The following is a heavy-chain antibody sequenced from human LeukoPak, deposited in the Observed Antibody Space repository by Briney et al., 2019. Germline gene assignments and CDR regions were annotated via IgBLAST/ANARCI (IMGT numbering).Heavy chain of an antibody. D-gene: IGHD6-19*01. V-gene: IGHV4-61*02. Sequence: SQTLSLTCTVSGGSISSGSYYWSWIRQPAGKGLEWIGRIYTSGSTNYNPSLKSRVTISVDTSKNQFSLKLSSVTAADTAVYYCARERSSGWYFAFDIWGQGTMVIVSS. CDR1: GGSISSGSYY. CDR3: ARERSSGWYFAFDI. CDR2: IYTSGST. J-gene: IGHJ3*02.